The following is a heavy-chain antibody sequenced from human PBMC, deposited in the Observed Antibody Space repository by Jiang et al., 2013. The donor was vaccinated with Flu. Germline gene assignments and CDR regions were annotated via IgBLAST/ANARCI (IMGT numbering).Heavy chain of an antibody. J-gene: IGHJ4*02. Sequence: KPTQTLTLTCTSLGSHSALLKWVWAGSVSPPGKALEWLALIYWDDDKRYSPSMKGRLTITRGTSRNQVALTMTNMDPVDTATYYCVHTTGYYDSGLSWGQGILVTVSS. CDR1: GSHSALLKWV. D-gene: IGHD3-22*01. CDR3: VHTTGYYDSGLS. V-gene: IGHV2-5*02. CDR2: IYWDDDK.